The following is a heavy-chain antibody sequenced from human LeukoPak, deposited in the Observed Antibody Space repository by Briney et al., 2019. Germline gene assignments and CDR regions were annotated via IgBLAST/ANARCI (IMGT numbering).Heavy chain of an antibody. Sequence: PGGSLRLSCAASGFTFSSYAMSWVRQAPGKGLEWVSTISGSGGSTYYADSVKGRFTISRDNSKNTLYLQMNSLRAEDTAVYYCAKHLSHYYDSSGYYHFDYWGQGTLVTVSS. V-gene: IGHV3-23*01. CDR3: AKHLSHYYDSSGYYHFDY. D-gene: IGHD3-22*01. CDR2: ISGSGGST. CDR1: GFTFSSYA. J-gene: IGHJ4*02.